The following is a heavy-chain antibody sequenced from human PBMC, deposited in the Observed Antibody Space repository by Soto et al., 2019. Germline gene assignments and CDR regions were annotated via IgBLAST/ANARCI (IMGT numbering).Heavy chain of an antibody. Sequence: EVQLVESGGGLVQPGGSLRLSCAASGFTFSSYDMHWVRQATGKGLEWGSAIGTAGDTYYPGSVKGRFTISRENAKNSLYLQMNSLRAGDTAVYYCARGGQSSAAILGDWFDPWGQGTLVTVSS. CDR2: IGTAGDT. J-gene: IGHJ5*02. D-gene: IGHD2-2*02. V-gene: IGHV3-13*01. CDR3: ARGGQSSAAILGDWFDP. CDR1: GFTFSSYD.